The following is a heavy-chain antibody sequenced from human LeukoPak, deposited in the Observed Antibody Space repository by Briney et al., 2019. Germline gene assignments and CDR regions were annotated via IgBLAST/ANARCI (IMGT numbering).Heavy chain of an antibody. J-gene: IGHJ4*02. Sequence: GGSLRLSCVVSGLTFENVWMSWVRQAPGKGLEWVSAISGSDGRTYYADSVKGRFTISRDNSKNTLYLQMNSLRAEDTAAYYCAKDLYDSYGSRFDYWGQGTLVTVSS. V-gene: IGHV3-23*01. CDR1: GLTFENVW. CDR3: AKDLYDSYGSRFDY. CDR2: ISGSDGRT. D-gene: IGHD5-18*01.